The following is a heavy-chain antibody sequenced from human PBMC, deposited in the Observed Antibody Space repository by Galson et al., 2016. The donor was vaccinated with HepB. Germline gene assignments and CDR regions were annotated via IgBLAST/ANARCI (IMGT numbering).Heavy chain of an antibody. J-gene: IGHJ4*02. V-gene: IGHV3-30*18. CDR3: AKNSLRVIVGAADY. Sequence: SLRLSCAGAGFTFSSHGIHWVRQAPGKGLEWVALISSHGTNKFYADSVQGRFTISRDNSKKTVYLQMDNVRPEDTAVYYCAKNSLRVIVGAADYWGQGTLVTVSS. CDR2: ISSHGTNK. D-gene: IGHD1-26*01. CDR1: GFTFSSHG.